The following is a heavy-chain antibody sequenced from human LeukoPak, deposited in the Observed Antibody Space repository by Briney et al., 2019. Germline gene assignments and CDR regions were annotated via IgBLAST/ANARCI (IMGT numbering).Heavy chain of an antibody. CDR1: GVTFSKYG. CDR2: ISRSGDIT. V-gene: IGHV3-23*01. Sequence: GGSLRLSCAASGVTFSKYGMKWVRQAAGTGLEYVSGISRSGDITHYADSVKGRFTISRDNFKNTLYLQKNSLRADDTALYYCATEGFYYWGPGTLVTVSS. CDR3: ATEGFYY. J-gene: IGHJ4*02.